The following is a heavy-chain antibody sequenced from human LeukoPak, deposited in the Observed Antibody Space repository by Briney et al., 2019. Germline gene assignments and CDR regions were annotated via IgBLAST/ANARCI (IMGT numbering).Heavy chain of an antibody. D-gene: IGHD3-22*01. CDR1: GGTFSSYA. V-gene: IGHV1-69*05. CDR3: ARGRYYDSSGPFDY. J-gene: IGHJ4*02. Sequence: SVKVSCKASGGTFSSYAISWVRQAPGQGLEWMGRIIPIFGTANYAQKFQGRVTITTDESTSTAYMELSSLRSGDTAVYYCARGRYYDSSGPFDYWGQGTLVTVSS. CDR2: IIPIFGTA.